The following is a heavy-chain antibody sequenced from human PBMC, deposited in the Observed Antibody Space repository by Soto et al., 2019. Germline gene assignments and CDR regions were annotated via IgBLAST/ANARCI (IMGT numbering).Heavy chain of an antibody. CDR3: ARGDCLSTSRYGYYYGMDV. V-gene: IGHV3-33*01. Sequence: QVQLVESGGGVVQPGRSLRLSCAASGFTFSSYGMHWVRQAPGKGLEWVAVIWYDGSNKYYADSVKGRFTISRDNSKNTLYLQMNSLRAEDTAVYYCARGDCLSTSRYGYYYGMDVWGQGTTVTVSS. J-gene: IGHJ6*02. CDR2: IWYDGSNK. CDR1: GFTFSSYG. D-gene: IGHD2-2*01.